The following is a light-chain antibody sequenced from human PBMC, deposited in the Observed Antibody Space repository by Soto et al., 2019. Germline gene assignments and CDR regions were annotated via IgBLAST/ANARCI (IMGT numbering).Light chain of an antibody. CDR3: SSYADSNSYV. J-gene: IGLJ1*01. CDR2: EVT. V-gene: IGLV2-8*01. Sequence: QSALTQPPSASGSPGQSVTISCTGTSSDVGGYNYVYWYQQHPGKAPKLMIYEVTKRPSGVPDRFSGSKSGNTASLTVSGLQAEDEADYYCSSYADSNSYVFVTWTKVTVL. CDR1: SSDVGGYNY.